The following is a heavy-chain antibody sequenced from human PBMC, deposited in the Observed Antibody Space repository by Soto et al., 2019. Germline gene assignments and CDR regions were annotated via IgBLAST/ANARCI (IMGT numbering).Heavy chain of an antibody. CDR1: GLYFSCYY. CDR3: ERGLLSYYYYYMDG. V-gene: IGHV4-34*01. D-gene: IGHD2-15*01. CDR2: INHSGST. J-gene: IGHJ6*03. Sequence: SETMSLTCAFSGLYFSCYYLTLIRPNPGKGLEWIGEINHSGSTNYNPSLKSRVTISVDTSKNQFSLKLSSVTAADTAVYYCERGLLSYYYYYMDGWGKGTTVTVS.